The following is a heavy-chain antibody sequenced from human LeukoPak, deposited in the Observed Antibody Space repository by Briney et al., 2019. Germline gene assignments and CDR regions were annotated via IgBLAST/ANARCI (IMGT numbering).Heavy chain of an antibody. D-gene: IGHD6-13*01. V-gene: IGHV3-23*01. CDR1: GFSFSSYA. CDR3: AKVSWTNYFDY. Sequence: GGSLRLSCAASGFSFSSYAMSWVRQAPGKGLEWVSAISGSGGNTYYADSVRGRFTISRDNSKDTLYLQMNSLRAEDTAIYSFAKVSWTNYFDYWGQGNLVTVSS. J-gene: IGHJ4*02. CDR2: ISGSGGNT.